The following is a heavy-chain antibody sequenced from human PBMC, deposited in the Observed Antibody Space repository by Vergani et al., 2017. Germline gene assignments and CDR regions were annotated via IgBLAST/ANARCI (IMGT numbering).Heavy chain of an antibody. D-gene: IGHD2-2*01. Sequence: EVQLLESGGGLVKPGGSLRLSCAASGFTFSSYSMNWVRQAPGKGLEWVSSISSSSSYIYYADSVKGRFTISRDNAKNSLYLQMNSLRAEDTAVYYCARGYVVPAARYYYYGMDVWGQGTTVTVSS. CDR2: ISSSSSYI. CDR1: GFTFSSYS. V-gene: IGHV3-21*01. CDR3: ARGYVVPAARYYYYGMDV. J-gene: IGHJ6*02.